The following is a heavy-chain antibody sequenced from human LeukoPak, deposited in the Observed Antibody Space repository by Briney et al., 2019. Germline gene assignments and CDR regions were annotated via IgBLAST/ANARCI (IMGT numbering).Heavy chain of an antibody. Sequence: GGSLRLSCAASGFTFSSYAMSWVRQAPGKGLEWVSAISGSGGSTYYADSVKGRFTISRDNSKNTLYLQMNSLRAEDTAVYYCAKRLGWAPFSSYGMDVGGQGTTVTVSS. CDR3: AKRLGWAPFSSYGMDV. J-gene: IGHJ6*02. CDR1: GFTFSSYA. CDR2: ISGSGGST. D-gene: IGHD6-6*01. V-gene: IGHV3-23*01.